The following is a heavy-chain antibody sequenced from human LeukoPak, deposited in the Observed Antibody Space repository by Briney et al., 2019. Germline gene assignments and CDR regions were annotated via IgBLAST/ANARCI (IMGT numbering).Heavy chain of an antibody. CDR3: ARQADYNLLTGYYKGHLDC. Sequence: GESLKISCKGSGYSFTSYWIGWVRQMPGKGPEWMGIIYPGDSDTRYSPSFRGQVTISADKSINTAYLQWNSLKASDTAMYYCARQADYNLLTGYYKGHLDCWGQGTLVTVSS. CDR1: GYSFTSYW. J-gene: IGHJ4*02. CDR2: IYPGDSDT. D-gene: IGHD3-9*01. V-gene: IGHV5-51*01.